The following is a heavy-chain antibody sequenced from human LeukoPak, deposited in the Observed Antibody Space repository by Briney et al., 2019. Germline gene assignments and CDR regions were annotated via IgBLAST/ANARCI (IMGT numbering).Heavy chain of an antibody. D-gene: IGHD3-3*02. V-gene: IGHV3-13*01. CDR2: IHTSGLT. CDR3: ARELLGPHFYGMDV. Sequence: GGSLRLSCAASGFTFSDYDMRWVRQGTGKGLEWVSAIHTSGLTYYSNSVKGRFIISRDNGKDSLFLQMNSLRAGDTSVYYCARELLGPHFYGMDVWGQGTTVTVSS. J-gene: IGHJ6*02. CDR1: GFTFSDYD.